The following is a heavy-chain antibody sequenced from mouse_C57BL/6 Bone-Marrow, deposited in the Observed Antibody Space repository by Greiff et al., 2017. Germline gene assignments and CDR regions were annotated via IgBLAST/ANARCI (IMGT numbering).Heavy chain of an antibody. CDR3: TIYCGSSAWFAY. Sequence: VQLQQSGTVLARPGASVKMSCKTSGYTFTSYWMHWVKQRPGQGLEWIGAIYPGNSDTSYNQKFKGKAKLTAVTSASTAYMELSSLTNEDSAVYYCTIYCGSSAWFAYWGQGTLVTVSA. CDR1: GYTFTSYW. D-gene: IGHD1-1*01. CDR2: IYPGNSDT. J-gene: IGHJ3*01. V-gene: IGHV1-5*01.